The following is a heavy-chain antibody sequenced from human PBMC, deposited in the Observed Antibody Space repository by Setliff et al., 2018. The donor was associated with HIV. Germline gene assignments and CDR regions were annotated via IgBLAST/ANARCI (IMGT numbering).Heavy chain of an antibody. CDR2: IKDDGSDE. V-gene: IGHV3-7*03. D-gene: IGHD2-15*01. CDR1: GFTFSDYD. J-gene: IGHJ6*03. Sequence: GGSLRLSCAASGFTFSDYDMHWVRQAPGKGLEWVANIKDDGSDENYADSVRGRFTISRDNAKNSMYLQMNRLTAEDAAVYYCVRDQVGPQWCYMDVWGKGTTVTVSS. CDR3: VRDQVGPQWCYMDV.